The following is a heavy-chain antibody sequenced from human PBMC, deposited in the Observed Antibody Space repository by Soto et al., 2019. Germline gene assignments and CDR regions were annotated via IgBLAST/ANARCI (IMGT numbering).Heavy chain of an antibody. V-gene: IGHV1-69*06. D-gene: IGHD2-15*01. CDR1: GGTFSSYA. CDR3: ARVGCSGGSCYYCYMDV. Sequence: GASVKVSCKASGGTFSSYAISWVRQAPGQGLEWMGGIIPIFGTANYAQKFQGRVTMTADTSISTAYMELSSLRSEDTAVYYCARVGCSGGSCYYCYMDVWGKGTTVTVSS. CDR2: IIPIFGTA. J-gene: IGHJ6*03.